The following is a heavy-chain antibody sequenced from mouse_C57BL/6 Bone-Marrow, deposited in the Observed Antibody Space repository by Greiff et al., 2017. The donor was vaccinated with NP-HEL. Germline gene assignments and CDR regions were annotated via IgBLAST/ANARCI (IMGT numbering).Heavy chain of an antibody. V-gene: IGHV1-85*01. J-gene: IGHJ3*01. D-gene: IGHD3-2*02. CDR1: GYTFTSYD. Sequence: QVQLQQSGPELVKPGASVKLSCKASGYTFTSYDINRVKQRPGQGLEWIGWLYPRDGSTKYNEKFKGTATLTVDTSSSTAYMELHSLTSEDSAVYFCARGGQLRLRFAYWGQGTLVTVSA. CDR3: ARGGQLRLRFAY. CDR2: LYPRDGST.